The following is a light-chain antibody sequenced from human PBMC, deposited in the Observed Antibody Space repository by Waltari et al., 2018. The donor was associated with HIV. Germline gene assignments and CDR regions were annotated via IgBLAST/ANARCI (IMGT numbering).Light chain of an antibody. Sequence: DIVMTQSPDSLAVSLGERATINCKSSQSVLVHSNVKNNLAWYQQKFGQPPKLLFYWSSDRQSGVPDRFSASGSGTDFTLTISSLQAEDVALYYGQQYYSTPQTFGQGTRVEIK. J-gene: IGKJ1*01. CDR1: QSVLVHSNVKNN. CDR2: WSS. CDR3: QQYYSTPQT. V-gene: IGKV4-1*01.